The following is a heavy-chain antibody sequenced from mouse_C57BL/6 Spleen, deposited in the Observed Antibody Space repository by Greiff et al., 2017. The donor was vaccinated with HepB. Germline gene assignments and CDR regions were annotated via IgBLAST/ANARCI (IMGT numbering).Heavy chain of an antibody. CDR1: GYTFTSYW. V-gene: IGHV1-64*01. CDR3: ARGGYYGSSYYFDY. D-gene: IGHD1-1*01. CDR2: IHPNSGST. J-gene: IGHJ2*01. Sequence: VQLQQSGAELVKPGASVKLSCKASGYTFTSYWMHWVKQRPGQGLEWIGMIHPNSGSTNYNEKFKSKATLTVDKSSSTAYMQLSSLTSEDSAVYYCARGGYYGSSYYFDYWGQGTTLTVSS.